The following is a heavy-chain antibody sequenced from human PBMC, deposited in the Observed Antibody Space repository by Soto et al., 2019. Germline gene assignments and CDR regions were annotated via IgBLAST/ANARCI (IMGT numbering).Heavy chain of an antibody. CDR2: ISYDGSNK. Sequence: QVQLVESGGGVVQPGRSLRLSCAASGFTFISYAMHWVRQAPGKGREWVAVISYDGSNKYYADSVKGRFTISRDISKNTLYLQMNSLRAEDTAVYYCARVAVEMATIPVFDYWGQGSLVTVSS. CDR3: ARVAVEMATIPVFDY. V-gene: IGHV3-30-3*01. D-gene: IGHD5-12*01. CDR1: GFTFISYA. J-gene: IGHJ4*02.